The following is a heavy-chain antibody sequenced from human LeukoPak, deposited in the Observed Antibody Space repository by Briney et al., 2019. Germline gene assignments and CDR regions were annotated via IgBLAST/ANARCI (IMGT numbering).Heavy chain of an antibody. CDR1: GFTFGSYW. Sequence: GGSLRLSCAGSGFTFGSYWMSWVRQAPGKGLEWVANIKQDGREKYYADSVKGRFTISRDNAKDSLYLQMNSLRAEDTAVYYCARVGVYDFWSGPYYYYYMDVWGKGTTVTVSS. CDR3: ARVGVYDFWSGPYYYYYMDV. J-gene: IGHJ6*03. V-gene: IGHV3-7*01. D-gene: IGHD3-3*01. CDR2: IKQDGREK.